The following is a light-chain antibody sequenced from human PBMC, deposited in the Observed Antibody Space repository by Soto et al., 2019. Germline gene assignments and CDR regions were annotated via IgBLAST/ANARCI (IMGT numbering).Light chain of an antibody. CDR3: MQDLQTAYT. V-gene: IGKV2-28*01. CDR2: LAS. CDR1: HGLLHSNGYNY. J-gene: IGKJ2*01. Sequence: DIVRTQSPLSLPVTPGEPASIACRSSHGLLHSNGYNYLDGCLQKPGQSPQILNYLASNRASGVHNSFRGSGSDAVFTLIISRGEPEEVGGYYSMQDLQTAYTFGQGIKLVIK.